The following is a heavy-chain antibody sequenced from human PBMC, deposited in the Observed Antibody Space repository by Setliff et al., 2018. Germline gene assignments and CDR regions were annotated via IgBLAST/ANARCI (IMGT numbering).Heavy chain of an antibody. D-gene: IGHD3-16*01. Sequence: SETLSPTCTVSGGSISRSSYYWGWIRQPPGKGLEWIGSIYHTGTTYYNPSLKSRVTISEDTSKNQLSLRLSSVTAADTAVYFCARDYGPNDYWGQGSLVTVSS. CDR3: ARDYGPNDY. J-gene: IGHJ4*02. V-gene: IGHV4-39*07. CDR1: GGSISRSSYY. CDR2: IYHTGTT.